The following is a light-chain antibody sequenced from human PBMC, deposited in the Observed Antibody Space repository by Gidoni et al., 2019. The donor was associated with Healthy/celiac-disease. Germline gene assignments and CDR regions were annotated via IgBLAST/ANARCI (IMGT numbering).Light chain of an antibody. J-gene: IGKJ1*01. CDR3: QQYGSSRT. Sequence: EIVLPRSPGTLSLSPGERATLSCRASQSVSSSYLAWYQQKTGQAPRLLIYGASSRATGIPDRFRGSGSGKDFTLTISRLEPEDFAVYYCQQYGSSRTFGQGTKVEIK. CDR1: QSVSSSY. V-gene: IGKV3-20*01. CDR2: GAS.